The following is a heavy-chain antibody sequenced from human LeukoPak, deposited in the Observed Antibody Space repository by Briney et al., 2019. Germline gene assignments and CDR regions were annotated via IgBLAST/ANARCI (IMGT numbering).Heavy chain of an antibody. Sequence: SVKVSCKASGGTFSSYAISWVRQAPGQGLEWMGGIIPIFGTANYAQKFQGRVTITADKSTSTAYMELSSLRSEDTAVYYCTRERPSGGGVFDIWGQGTMVTVSS. V-gene: IGHV1-69*06. CDR1: GGTFSSYA. J-gene: IGHJ3*02. D-gene: IGHD5-12*01. CDR2: IIPIFGTA. CDR3: TRERPSGGGVFDI.